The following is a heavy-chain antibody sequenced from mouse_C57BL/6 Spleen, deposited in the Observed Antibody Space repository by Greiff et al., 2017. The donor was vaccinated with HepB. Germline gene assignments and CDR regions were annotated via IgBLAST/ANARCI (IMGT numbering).Heavy chain of an antibody. CDR1: GYTFTDYE. Sequence: VQLQESGAELVRPGASVTLSCKASGYTFTDYEMHWVKQTPVHGLEWIGAIDPETGGTAYNQKFKGKAILTADKSSSTAYMELSSLTSEDSAVYYCTRGDYGYDRRFAYWGQGTLVTVSA. V-gene: IGHV1-15*01. CDR2: IDPETGGT. D-gene: IGHD2-2*01. J-gene: IGHJ3*01. CDR3: TRGDYGYDRRFAY.